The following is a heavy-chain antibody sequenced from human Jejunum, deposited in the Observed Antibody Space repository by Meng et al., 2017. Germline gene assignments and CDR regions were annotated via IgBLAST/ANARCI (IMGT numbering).Heavy chain of an antibody. CDR1: GFTFSNYA. CDR3: AKDPNGDYLGAFDF. Sequence: GGSLSLSCAGSGFTFSNYAMVWIRQAPGKGLEWVSSVTGAGGVTHYAESVKGRFSISRDNYKNTLYLQMNGLRDEDTAVYYCAKDPNGDYLGAFDFWGLGTMVTVSS. CDR2: VTGAGGVT. D-gene: IGHD4-17*01. J-gene: IGHJ3*01. V-gene: IGHV3-23*01.